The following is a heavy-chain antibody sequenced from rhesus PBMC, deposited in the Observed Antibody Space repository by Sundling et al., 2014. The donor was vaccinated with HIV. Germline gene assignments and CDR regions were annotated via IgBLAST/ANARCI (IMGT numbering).Heavy chain of an antibody. CDR2: MFGSGSST. J-gene: IGHJ3*01. Sequence: QLQLQESGPGLVKPSETLSVTCAVSGGSISSSYWGWIRQAPGKGLEWIGYMFGSGSSTTYNPSLTSRVTLSVDTSKNQLSLKLSSVTAADTAIYYCARIYSGFSYDAFDFWGQGLRVTVSS. D-gene: IGHD5-24*01. V-gene: IGHV4-169*01. CDR3: ARIYSGFSYDAFDF. CDR1: GGSISSSY.